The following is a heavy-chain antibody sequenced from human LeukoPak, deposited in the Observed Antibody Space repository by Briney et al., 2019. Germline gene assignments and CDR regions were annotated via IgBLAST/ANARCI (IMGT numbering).Heavy chain of an antibody. CDR2: ISGSGGST. V-gene: IGHV3-23*01. D-gene: IGHD2-15*01. CDR3: AKDPANIGYCSGGSCYSSYFDY. J-gene: IGHJ4*02. Sequence: AGGSLRLSCAASGFTFSSYAMSWVRQAPGKGLEWVSAISGSGGSTYYADSVKGRFTISRDNSKNTLYLQMNSLRAEDTAVYYCAKDPANIGYCSGGSCYSSYFDYWGQGTLVTVSS. CDR1: GFTFSSYA.